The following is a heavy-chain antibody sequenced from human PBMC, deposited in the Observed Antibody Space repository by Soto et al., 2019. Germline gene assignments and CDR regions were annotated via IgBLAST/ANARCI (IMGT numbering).Heavy chain of an antibody. D-gene: IGHD1-26*01. J-gene: IGHJ6*02. V-gene: IGHV1-3*01. CDR1: GYTFTSYA. Sequence: QVQLVQSGAEVKKPGASVKVSCKASGYTFTSYAMHWVRQAPGQRLEWMGWINAGNGNTKYSQKFQGRVTITRDTSASTADMELGSLRSEDTAVYYCARGSGGYLYYYYGMDVWGQGTTVTVSS. CDR3: ARGSGGYLYYYYGMDV. CDR2: INAGNGNT.